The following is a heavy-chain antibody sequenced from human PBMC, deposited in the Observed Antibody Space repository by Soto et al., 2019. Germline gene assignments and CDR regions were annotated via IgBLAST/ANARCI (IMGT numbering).Heavy chain of an antibody. V-gene: IGHV4-4*02. CDR1: GGSISSSNW. D-gene: IGHD3-22*01. J-gene: IGHJ3*02. CDR2: IYHSGIT. Sequence: PSETLSLTCAVSGGSISSSNWWSWVRQPPGKGLEWIGEIYHSGITNYNPSLKSRVTISVDKSKNQFSLKLSSVTAADTAVYYCARLKRARTYYYDSSGSQRAFDIWGQGTMVTVSS. CDR3: ARLKRARTYYYDSSGSQRAFDI.